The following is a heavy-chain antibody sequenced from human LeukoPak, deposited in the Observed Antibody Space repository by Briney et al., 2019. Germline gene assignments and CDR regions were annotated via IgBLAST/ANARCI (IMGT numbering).Heavy chain of an antibody. CDR3: ARDNSGYIIDY. J-gene: IGHJ4*02. CDR1: GFTFSSYS. D-gene: IGHD3-22*01. Sequence: GGSLRLSCAASGFTFSSYSMNWVRQAPGKGLEWVSYISGSSNIIFYADSVKGRFTISRDNAQNSLYLQMNSLRAEDTAVYYCARDNSGYIIDYWGQGTLVTVSS. CDR2: ISGSSNII. V-gene: IGHV3-48*01.